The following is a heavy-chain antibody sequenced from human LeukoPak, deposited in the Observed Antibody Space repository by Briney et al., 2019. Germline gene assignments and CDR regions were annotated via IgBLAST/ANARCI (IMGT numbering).Heavy chain of an antibody. CDR1: GGTFSSYA. D-gene: IGHD2-2*02. V-gene: IGHV1-69*05. J-gene: IGHJ4*02. CDR2: IIPIFGTA. Sequence: GASVTVSFKASGGTFSSYAISWVRRAPGQGLEWMGGIIPIFGTANYAQKSQGRVTITTDESTSTAYMELSSLRSEDTAVYYCARGQGRLYCSSTSCYTRSWDYWGQGTLVTVSS. CDR3: ARGQGRLYCSSTSCYTRSWDY.